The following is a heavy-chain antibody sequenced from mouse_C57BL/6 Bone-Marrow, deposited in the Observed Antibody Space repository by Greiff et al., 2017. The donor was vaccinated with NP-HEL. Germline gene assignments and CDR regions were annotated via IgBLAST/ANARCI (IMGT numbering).Heavy chain of an antibody. D-gene: IGHD2-5*01. CDR1: GYTFTSYW. V-gene: IGHV1-69*01. J-gene: IGHJ2*01. CDR2: IDPSDSYT. CDR3: ARGDYSNPYYFDY. Sequence: VQLQQPGAELVMPGASVKLSCKASGYTFTSYWMHWVKQRPGQGLEWIGEIDPSDSYTNYNQKFKGKSTLTVDKSSSTAYMQLSSLTSEDSAVYYCARGDYSNPYYFDYWGQGTTLTVSS.